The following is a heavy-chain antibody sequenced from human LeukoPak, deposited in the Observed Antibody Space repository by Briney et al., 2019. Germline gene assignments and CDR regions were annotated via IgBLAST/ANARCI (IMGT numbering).Heavy chain of an antibody. V-gene: IGHV3-9*01. J-gene: IGHJ4*02. CDR2: ISWNSGSI. CDR1: GFTFDDYA. Sequence: GRSLRLSCAASGFTFDDYAMHWVRQAPGKGLEWVSGISWNSGSIGYADSVKGRFTISRDNAKNSLYLQMNSLRAEDTAVYYCARADCDYWGQGVLVAVSS. CDR3: ARADCDY.